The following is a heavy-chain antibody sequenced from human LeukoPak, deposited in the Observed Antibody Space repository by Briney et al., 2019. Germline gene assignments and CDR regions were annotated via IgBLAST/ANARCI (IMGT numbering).Heavy chain of an antibody. CDR2: ISGSGGST. V-gene: IGHV3-23*01. CDR3: AESGSSGWYSHYFDY. CDR1: GLTFSSYA. Sequence: HAGGSLRLSCAASGLTFSSYAMSWVRQAPGKGLEWVSAISGSGGSTYYADSVKGRFTISRDNSKNTLYLQMNSLRAEDTAVYYCAESGSSGWYSHYFDYWGQGTLVTVSS. J-gene: IGHJ4*02. D-gene: IGHD6-19*01.